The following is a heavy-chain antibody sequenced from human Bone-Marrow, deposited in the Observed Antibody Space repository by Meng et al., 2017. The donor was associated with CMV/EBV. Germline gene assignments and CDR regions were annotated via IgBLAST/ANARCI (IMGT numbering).Heavy chain of an antibody. CDR2: INPNDDT. V-gene: IGHV1-2*02. J-gene: IGHJ4*01. Sequence: VPLVRAGAVVEKPVASVKFSFKAYGYTFTGYYIHWVRQAPGQGFQWMGWINPNDDTNYAQNFQGRVTMTRDMSINTIYMELSRLTSEDTAVYYCARSSGWSRFDYWGHGTLVTVSS. D-gene: IGHD6-19*01. CDR1: GYTFTGYY. CDR3: ARSSGWSRFDY.